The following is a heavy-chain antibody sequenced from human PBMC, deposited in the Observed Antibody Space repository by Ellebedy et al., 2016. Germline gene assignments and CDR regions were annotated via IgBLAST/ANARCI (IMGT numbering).Heavy chain of an antibody. CDR2: VNTFSGNT. CDR3: AKTSGWGYGEN. Sequence: ASVKVSXXASGGTLSSYAITWVRQVPGQGLEWMGFVNTFSGNTKFAQKFQGRVSMTTDSSTHTAYMDLRSLRSDDTAMYYCAKTSGWGYGENWGQGTLVTVSS. V-gene: IGHV1-18*01. D-gene: IGHD3-10*01. CDR1: GGTLSSYA. J-gene: IGHJ4*02.